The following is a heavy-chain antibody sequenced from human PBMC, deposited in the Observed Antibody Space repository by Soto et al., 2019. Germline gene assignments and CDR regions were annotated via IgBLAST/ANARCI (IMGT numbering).Heavy chain of an antibody. J-gene: IGHJ3*02. Sequence: QVQLVESGGGLVKPGGSLRLSCAASGFTFADYEMSWIRQAPGKGPEWVSFLSRSGNTIYYADSVKGRFSISRDNAENSLYLQMESLRVEDTATYFCARSRGGYEADAFDMWGQGTMVTVSA. V-gene: IGHV3-11*01. CDR1: GFTFADYE. CDR3: ARSRGGYEADAFDM. D-gene: IGHD6-19*01. CDR2: LSRSGNTI.